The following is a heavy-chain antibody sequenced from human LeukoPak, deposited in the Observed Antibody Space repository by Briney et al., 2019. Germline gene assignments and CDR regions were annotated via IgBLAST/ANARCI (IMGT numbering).Heavy chain of an antibody. CDR1: GGSIGSSPYY. Sequence: KTSETLSLTCTVSGGSIGSSPYYWVWIRQPPGKGLEWIGSMYYSGNTYYKPSLKSRVTMSVDTSKKQVSLKLTSVTAADTAVYYCAREGVVAPLFDPWGQGTLVTVSS. J-gene: IGHJ5*02. D-gene: IGHD2-15*01. V-gene: IGHV4-39*07. CDR3: AREGVVAPLFDP. CDR2: MYYSGNT.